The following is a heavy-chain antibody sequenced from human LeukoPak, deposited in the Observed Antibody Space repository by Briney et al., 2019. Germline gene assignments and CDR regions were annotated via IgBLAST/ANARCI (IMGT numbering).Heavy chain of an antibody. V-gene: IGHV4-4*07. D-gene: IGHD2-15*01. CDR2: IYTSGST. Sequence: LETLSLTCTVSVGSLSSYYWSWIRQPAGKGVEWIGRIYTSGSTNYNPSLQSRVTMSVDTSKHQFSLKLRSVTAADTAVYYCARLSSLSAFYIWGQGTMFTVSS. CDR3: ARLSSLSAFYI. J-gene: IGHJ3*02. CDR1: VGSLSSYY.